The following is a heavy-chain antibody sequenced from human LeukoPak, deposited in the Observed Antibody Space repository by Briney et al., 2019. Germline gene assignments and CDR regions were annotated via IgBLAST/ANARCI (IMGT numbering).Heavy chain of an antibody. CDR3: ARLIQLWLYPYFDY. J-gene: IGHJ4*02. Sequence: SETLSLTCTVSGGSISSGDYYWSWIRQPPGKGLEWIGYIYYSGSTYYNLSLKSRVTISVDTSKNQFSLKLSSVTAADTAVYYCARLIQLWLYPYFDYWGQGTLVTVSS. CDR2: IYYSGST. D-gene: IGHD5-18*01. V-gene: IGHV4-30-4*08. CDR1: GGSISSGDYY.